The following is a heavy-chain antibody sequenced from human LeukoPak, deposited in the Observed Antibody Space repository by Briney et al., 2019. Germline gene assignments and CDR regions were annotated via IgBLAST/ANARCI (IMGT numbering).Heavy chain of an antibody. CDR1: GFTFSFYS. J-gene: IGHJ4*02. CDR3: AREFGGSASGAGY. V-gene: IGHV3-21*01. D-gene: IGHD3-10*01. CDR2: MSVSSGLI. Sequence: PGGSLRLSRAASGFTFSFYSMNWVRQAPGKGLEWVSSMSVSSGLIYYADSVKGRFTVSRDNAKNSLYLQMNSLRAEDTAVYYCAREFGGSASGAGYWGQGTLVTVSS.